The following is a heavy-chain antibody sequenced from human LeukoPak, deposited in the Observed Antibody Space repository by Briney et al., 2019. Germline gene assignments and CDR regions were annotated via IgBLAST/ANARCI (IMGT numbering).Heavy chain of an antibody. V-gene: IGHV3-11*01. J-gene: IGHJ4*02. D-gene: IGHD3/OR15-3a*01. CDR1: GFTLSDYH. CDR3: ARRRDFIDY. CDR2: SSSSGSTI. Sequence: GGSLRLSCAASGFTLSDYHMSWIRQAPGKGLEWVSYSSSSGSTIYYADSVKGRFAISRDNAKNSLYLQMNSLRAEDTAVYYCARRRDFIDYWGQGTLVTVSS.